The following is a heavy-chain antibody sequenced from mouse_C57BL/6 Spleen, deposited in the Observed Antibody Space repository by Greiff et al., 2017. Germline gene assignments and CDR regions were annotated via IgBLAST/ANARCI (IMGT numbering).Heavy chain of an antibody. D-gene: IGHD4-1*01. V-gene: IGHV1-82*01. CDR1: GYAFSSSW. J-gene: IGHJ1*03. CDR3: ARRETGDGDLYFGV. Sequence: VQLQQSGPELVKPGASVKISCKASGYAFSSSWMNWVKQRPGKGLEWIGRINPGAGDTNYNGKFKGKATLTADKSSSTAYMQLSSLTSEDSAVYFCARRETGDGDLYFGVWGTGTTVTVSS. CDR2: INPGAGDT.